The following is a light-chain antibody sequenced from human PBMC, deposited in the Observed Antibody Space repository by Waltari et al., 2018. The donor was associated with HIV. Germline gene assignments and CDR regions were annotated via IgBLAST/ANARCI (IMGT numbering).Light chain of an antibody. CDR2: EVT. Sequence: QSALNQPPSASGSPGHSVTTPCTGTSSDIGAYNLVSWYQQYSGKAPKLSIFEVTKRPSGVPDRFSGSKSGNTASLTVSGLQAEDEADYYCSSYAGNTILIFGGGTKVTVL. CDR3: SSYAGNTILI. CDR1: SSDIGAYNL. V-gene: IGLV2-8*01. J-gene: IGLJ2*01.